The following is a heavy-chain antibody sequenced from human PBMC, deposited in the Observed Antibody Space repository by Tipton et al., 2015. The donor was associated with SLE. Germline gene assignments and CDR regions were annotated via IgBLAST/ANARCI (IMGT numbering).Heavy chain of an antibody. CDR1: GGSISSGSGW. D-gene: IGHD5/OR15-5a*01. CDR3: AREVNIVDDSDAFDI. V-gene: IGHV4-39*07. CDR2: VYYRGRN. Sequence: GLVKPSETLSLTCTVSGGSISSGSGWWGWIRQSPGRGLEWIATVYYRGRNFYNLSLRSRVTTSVSTSKNQFSLKLTSVTAADTAVYYCAREVNIVDDSDAFDIWGQGTMVTVSP. J-gene: IGHJ3*02.